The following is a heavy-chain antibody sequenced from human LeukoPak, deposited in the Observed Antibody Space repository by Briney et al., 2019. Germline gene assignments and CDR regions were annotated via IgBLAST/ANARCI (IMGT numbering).Heavy chain of an antibody. CDR3: ARDWDAMNNCFDP. D-gene: IGHD1-26*01. J-gene: IGHJ5*02. V-gene: IGHV1-18*01. CDR2: ISANSDIR. CDR1: GYTLTHYG. Sequence: ASVKVSCKASGYTLTHYGISWVRQAPGQGLEWMGWISANSDIRTYAQTLQGRFTMTTDTATTTAYMELNNLTFDDTAVYYCARDWDAMNNCFDPWGQGTPVTVSS.